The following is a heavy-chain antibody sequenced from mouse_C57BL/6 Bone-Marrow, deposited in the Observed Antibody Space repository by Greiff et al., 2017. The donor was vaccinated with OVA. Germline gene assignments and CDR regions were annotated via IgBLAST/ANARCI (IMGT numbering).Heavy chain of an antibody. Sequence: EVKLVESGGGLVKPGGSLKLSCAASGFTFSSYAMSWVRQTPEKRLEWVATISDGGSYTYYPDNVKGRFTISRDNAKNNLYLQMSHLKSEDTAMYYCARDPNWDGFAYCGQGTLVTVSA. CDR3: ARDPNWDGFAY. CDR1: GFTFSSYA. J-gene: IGHJ3*01. D-gene: IGHD4-1*01. V-gene: IGHV5-4*01. CDR2: ISDGGSYT.